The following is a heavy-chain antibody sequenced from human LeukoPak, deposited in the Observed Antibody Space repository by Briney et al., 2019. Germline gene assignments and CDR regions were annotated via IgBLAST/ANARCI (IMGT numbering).Heavy chain of an antibody. CDR3: ARGGGVYCSGGSCYPEPNWFDP. V-gene: IGHV1-46*01. CDR1: GYTFTSYY. J-gene: IGHJ5*02. CDR2: INPSGGST. D-gene: IGHD2-15*01. Sequence: ASVKVSCKASGYTFTSYYMHWVRKPPGQGLEWMGIINPSGGSTSYAQKFQGRVTMTRDTSTSTVYMELSSLRSEDTAVYYCARGGGVYCSGGSCYPEPNWFDPWGQGTLVTVSS.